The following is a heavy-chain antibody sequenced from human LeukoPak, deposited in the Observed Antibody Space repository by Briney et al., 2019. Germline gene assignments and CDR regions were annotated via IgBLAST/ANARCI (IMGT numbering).Heavy chain of an antibody. CDR3: ARVFDSSGYYWAFDI. D-gene: IGHD3-22*01. CDR2: IYSGGST. J-gene: IGHJ3*02. Sequence: PGGSLRLSCAAYGFTVSSNYMSWVRQAPGKGLEWVSIIYSGGSTYYADSVKGRFTISRDNSKNTLYLQMNSLRAEDTAVYYCARVFDSSGYYWAFDIWGQGTMVTVSS. CDR1: GFTVSSNY. V-gene: IGHV3-66*01.